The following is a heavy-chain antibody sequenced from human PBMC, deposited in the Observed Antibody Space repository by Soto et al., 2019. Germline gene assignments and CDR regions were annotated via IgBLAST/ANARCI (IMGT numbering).Heavy chain of an antibody. CDR2: IYYSGST. CDR3: ARAKAPLYSSSWYWFDP. D-gene: IGHD6-13*01. CDR1: GGSISSYY. V-gene: IGHV4-59*08. J-gene: IGHJ5*02. Sequence: QVQLQESGPGLVKPSETLSLTCTVSGGSISSYYWSWIRQPPGKGLEWIGYIYYSGSTNYNPSLKRRVTISVDTSKNLFSLKLSSVTAADTAVYYCARAKAPLYSSSWYWFDPWGQGTLVTVSS.